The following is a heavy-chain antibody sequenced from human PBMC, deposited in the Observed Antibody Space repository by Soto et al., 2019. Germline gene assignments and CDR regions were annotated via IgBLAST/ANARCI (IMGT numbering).Heavy chain of an antibody. CDR3: VPVSMVGGFDY. J-gene: IGHJ4*02. CDR2: ISWNSGSI. CDR1: GFTFDDYA. V-gene: IGHV3-9*01. Sequence: EVQLVESGGGLVQPGRSLRLSCAASGFTFDDYAMHWVRQAPGKGLEWVSGISWNSGSIGYADSVKGRFTISRDNAKNSLYLQMNSLRAEDTALYYCVPVSMVGGFDYWGQGTLVTVSS. D-gene: IGHD3-10*01.